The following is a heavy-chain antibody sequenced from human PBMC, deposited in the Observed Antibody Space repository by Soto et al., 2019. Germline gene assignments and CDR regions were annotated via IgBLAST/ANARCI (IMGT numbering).Heavy chain of an antibody. Sequence: SETLSLTCAVFGGSFSGYYWNWIRQPPGKGLEWIGTINYSGSTNYNPSLKNRVTISVDTPKNQFSLKLSSVTAADTAVYYCARAISSSPSPGLNWFDPWGQGTLVTVSS. D-gene: IGHD6-6*01. J-gene: IGHJ5*02. CDR3: ARAISSSPSPGLNWFDP. CDR2: INYSGST. V-gene: IGHV4-34*01. CDR1: GGSFSGYY.